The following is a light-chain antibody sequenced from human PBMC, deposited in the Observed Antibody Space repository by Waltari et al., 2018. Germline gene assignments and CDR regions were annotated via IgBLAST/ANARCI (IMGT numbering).Light chain of an antibody. V-gene: IGLV10-54*01. Sequence: QAGLTQPPSVSKRLRQTATLTCTGNSTNVGHQRAAWLQKHQGPPPKLLYYRDFKLPSGISERFAASRSGNTASLTISGLQPEDEADYYCSAWDSSVSAVVFGGGTKLTVL. CDR3: SAWDSSVSAVV. CDR2: RDF. J-gene: IGLJ2*01. CDR1: STNVGHQR.